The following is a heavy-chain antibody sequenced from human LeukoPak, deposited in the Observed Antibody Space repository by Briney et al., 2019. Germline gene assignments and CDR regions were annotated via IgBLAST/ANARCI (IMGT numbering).Heavy chain of an antibody. CDR3: ARVASDSRGWYHFDY. J-gene: IGHJ4*02. D-gene: IGHD6-19*01. CDR1: GFNVGDTY. V-gene: IGHV3-53*01. CDR2: IHGGDKT. Sequence: TGGSLRLPCAASGFNVGDTYMGWVRQAPGKGLEWVSIIHGGDKTDYGDSVKGLFIISTDISKNTLFLQMSSLRAEDTAVYYCARVASDSRGWYHFDYWGQGTLVTVSS.